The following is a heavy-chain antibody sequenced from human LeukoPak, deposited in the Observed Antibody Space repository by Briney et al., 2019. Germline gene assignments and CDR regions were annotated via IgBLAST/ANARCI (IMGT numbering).Heavy chain of an antibody. CDR1: GCNFINYW. CDR2: IYPGDSDT. J-gene: IGHJ6*04. D-gene: IGHD6-13*01. Sequence: ILSWGSGCNFINYWIGWGRRMPGKGLKRRGIIYPGDSDTRYSPSFQGQVTISVDKSISTAYLQWSSLKASDTAMYYCARPSAAGSYYSGMDVWGEGTTVTVSS. CDR3: ARPSAAGSYYSGMDV. V-gene: IGHV5-51*01.